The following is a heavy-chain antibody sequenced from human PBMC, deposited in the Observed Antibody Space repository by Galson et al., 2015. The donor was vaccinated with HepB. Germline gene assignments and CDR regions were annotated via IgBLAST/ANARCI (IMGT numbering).Heavy chain of an antibody. CDR2: IKSKTDGGTT. D-gene: IGHD2-2*02. CDR1: GFTFSNAW. Sequence: SLRLSCAASGFTFSNAWMNWVRQAPGKGLEWVGRIKSKTDGGTTDHAAPVKGRFTISRDDSKNTLYLQMNSLKTEDTAVYYCTTDGIVVVPAAIPGYFDYWGQGTLVTVSS. CDR3: TTDGIVVVPAAIPGYFDY. V-gene: IGHV3-15*07. J-gene: IGHJ4*02.